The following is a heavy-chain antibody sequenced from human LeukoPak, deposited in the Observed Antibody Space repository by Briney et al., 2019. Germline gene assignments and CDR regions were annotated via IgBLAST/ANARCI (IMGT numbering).Heavy chain of an antibody. D-gene: IGHD6-19*01. CDR3: ARLEAVAGYYYYMDV. CDR2: IYYSGST. CDR1: GGSFSGYY. J-gene: IGHJ6*03. V-gene: IGHV4-59*08. Sequence: SETLSLTCAVYGGSFSGYYWSWIRQPPGKGLEWIGYIYYSGSTNYNPSLKSRVTISVDTSKNQFSLKLSSVTAADTAVYYCARLEAVAGYYYYMDVWGKGTTVTISS.